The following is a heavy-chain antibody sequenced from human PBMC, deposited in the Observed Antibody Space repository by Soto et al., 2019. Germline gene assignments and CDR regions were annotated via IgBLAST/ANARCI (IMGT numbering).Heavy chain of an antibody. Sequence: PGEPLKISCQGTGYRFSSSWIGWVRQKPGKGLEWLGNVYPIDSDVIYSPTFEGQDTISADNSINNAYFQFLNLKASDTPIYYGTKGAPSPYDYWGQGTRVTVSS. J-gene: IGHJ4*02. V-gene: IGHV5-51*01. CDR2: VYPIDSDV. CDR3: TKGAPSPYDY. CDR1: GYRFSSSW.